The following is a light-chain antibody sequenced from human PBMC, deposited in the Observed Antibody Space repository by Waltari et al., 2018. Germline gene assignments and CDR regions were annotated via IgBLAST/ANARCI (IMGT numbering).Light chain of an antibody. V-gene: IGLV2-14*03. CDR3: SSYTTSSTVV. CDR2: DVS. CDR1: SSDVGADPY. Sequence: QSALTQPASVSGSPGQSIPIACTGTSSDVGADPYVSWYRQHPGTAPKLLIFDVSHRPSGVSNRFAGSKSGNTASLTISGLQAEDEADYYCSSYTTSSTVVFGGGTKLTVL. J-gene: IGLJ2*01.